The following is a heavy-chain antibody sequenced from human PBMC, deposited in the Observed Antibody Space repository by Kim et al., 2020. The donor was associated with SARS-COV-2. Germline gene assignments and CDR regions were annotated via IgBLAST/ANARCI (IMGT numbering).Heavy chain of an antibody. CDR2: VFDSVST. CDR1: DDSISIYY. J-gene: IGHJ4*02. V-gene: IGHV4-59*01. CDR3: ARGGVRVIITFLDS. Sequence: SETLSLTCTVSDDSISIYYWSWVRRPPVKGLEWIGYVFDSVSTNYNPSLKRRFTLSVDTSNNQVSLNLHSVTASNTAVYYCARGGVRVIITFLDSWGPGT. D-gene: IGHD3-10*01.